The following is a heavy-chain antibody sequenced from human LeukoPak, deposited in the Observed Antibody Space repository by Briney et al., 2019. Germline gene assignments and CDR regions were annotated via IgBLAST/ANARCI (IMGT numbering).Heavy chain of an antibody. D-gene: IGHD6-6*01. CDR2: INPNSGGT. CDR1: GYTFTGYY. V-gene: IGHV1-2*02. CDR3: AREVAARSGFDY. J-gene: IGHJ4*02. Sequence: GASVKVSCKASGYTFTGYYMHWVRQAPGQGLEWMGWINPNSGGTNYAQKFQGRVTMTRDTSTSTAYMELSRLRSDDTAVYYCAREVAARSGFDYWGQGTLVTVSS.